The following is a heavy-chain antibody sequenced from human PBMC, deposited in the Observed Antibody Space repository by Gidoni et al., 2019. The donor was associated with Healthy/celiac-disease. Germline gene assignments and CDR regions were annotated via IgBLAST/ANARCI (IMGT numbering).Heavy chain of an antibody. Sequence: QVQLVQSGAEVKKPGSSVKVSCKASGGTFSSYTISWVRQAPGQELEWMGRIIPILGIANYAQKFQGRVTITADKSTSTAYMELSSLRSEDTAVYYCAREDYGEWGSKYFDYWGQGTLVTVSS. CDR1: GGTFSSYT. D-gene: IGHD4-17*01. V-gene: IGHV1-69*02. CDR3: AREDYGEWGSKYFDY. CDR2: IIPILGIA. J-gene: IGHJ4*02.